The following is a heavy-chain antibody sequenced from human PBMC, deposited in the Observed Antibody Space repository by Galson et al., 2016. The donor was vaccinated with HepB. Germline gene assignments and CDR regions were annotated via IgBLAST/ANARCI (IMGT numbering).Heavy chain of an antibody. J-gene: IGHJ1*01. CDR2: ISNDGNNK. Sequence: SLRLSCAATGFIFSSFAIHWVRQAPGKGLEWVAVISNDGNNKYYADSVKGRFTISRDNSKNTLYLQMNSLRPEDTAVYYCARGSGSYYEYFQHWGQGTLVTVSS. CDR1: GFIFSSFA. V-gene: IGHV3-30-3*01. D-gene: IGHD3-10*01. CDR3: ARGSGSYYEYFQH.